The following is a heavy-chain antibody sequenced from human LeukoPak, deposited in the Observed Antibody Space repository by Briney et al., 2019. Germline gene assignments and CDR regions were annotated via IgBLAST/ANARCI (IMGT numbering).Heavy chain of an antibody. V-gene: IGHV1-46*01. CDR2: FNPSGDRT. J-gene: IGHJ4*02. Sequence: VASVKVSFKASDYTFTSYGISWVRQAPGQGLEWMGRFNPSGDRTSYAQKFQGRLTMTRDTSTTTVYMELSSLTSEDTAVYYCARGYSYGKDYWGLGTLVTVSS. D-gene: IGHD5-18*01. CDR3: ARGYSYGKDY. CDR1: DYTFTSYG.